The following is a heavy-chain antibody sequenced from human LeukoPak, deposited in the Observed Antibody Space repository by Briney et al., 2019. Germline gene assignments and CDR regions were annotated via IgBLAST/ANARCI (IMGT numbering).Heavy chain of an antibody. CDR1: GFTFTNSA. D-gene: IGHD4-11*01. CDR3: AADLLYSNSTSPFDY. V-gene: IGHV1-58*02. Sequence: SVKVSCKASGFTFTNSAMQWVRQARGQRLEWIEWIVVGSGNTNYAQKFQERVTITRDMSTTTVYMELSSLRSEDTAVYYCAADLLYSNSTSPFDYWGQGTLVTVSS. CDR2: IVVGSGNT. J-gene: IGHJ4*02.